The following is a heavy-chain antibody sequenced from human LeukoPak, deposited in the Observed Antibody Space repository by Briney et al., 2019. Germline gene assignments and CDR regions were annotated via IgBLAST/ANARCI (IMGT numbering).Heavy chain of an antibody. D-gene: IGHD3-3*01. CDR2: IYNSGST. CDR3: ARLSSEWFRNYYYYYYMDV. V-gene: IGHV4-59*01. CDR1: GGSISSYY. Sequence: SETLSLTCTVSGGSISSYYWSWIRQPPGKGLEWIGYIYNSGSTNYNPSLKSRVTMSVDTSKNQFSLKLSSVTAADTAVYYCARLSSEWFRNYYYYYYMDVWGKGTTVTISS. J-gene: IGHJ6*03.